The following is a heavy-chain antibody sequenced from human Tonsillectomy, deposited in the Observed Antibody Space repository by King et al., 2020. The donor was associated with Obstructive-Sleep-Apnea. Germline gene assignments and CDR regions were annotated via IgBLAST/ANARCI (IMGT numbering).Heavy chain of an antibody. J-gene: IGHJ4*02. CDR3: ARDSRLGELSVDY. CDR1: GFTFSIYS. CDR2: ICISSSYI. D-gene: IGHD3-16*02. Sequence: VQLVQSGGGLVKPGGSLRLSCAASGFTFSIYSMTWVRQAPVQGLEWGSSICISSSYIYYSYPVKGRFTTSRDKAKNSLYLQMNSLRAEDTAVYYCARDSRLGELSVDYWGQGTLVTVSS. V-gene: IGHV3-21*01.